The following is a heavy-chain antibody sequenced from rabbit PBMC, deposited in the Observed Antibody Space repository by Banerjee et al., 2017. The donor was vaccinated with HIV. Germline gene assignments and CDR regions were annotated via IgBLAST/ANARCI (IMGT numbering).Heavy chain of an antibody. CDR2: IATGSGNT. Sequence: QEQLEESGGDLVKPEGSLTLTCTASGFTLSGYWMSWVRQAPGKGLEWIGCIATGSGNTYYASRAKGRFTISKTSSTTVTLQMTSLTAADTATYFCARDVTWGDWDLWGQGTLVTVS. V-gene: IGHV1S45*01. CDR3: ARDVTWGDWDL. D-gene: IGHD4-1*01. CDR1: GFTLSGYW. J-gene: IGHJ4*01.